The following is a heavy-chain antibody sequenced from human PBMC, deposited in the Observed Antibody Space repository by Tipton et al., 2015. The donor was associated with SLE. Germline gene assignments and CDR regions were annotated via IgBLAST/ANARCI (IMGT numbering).Heavy chain of an antibody. J-gene: IGHJ4*02. CDR2: IYYSGST. Sequence: TLSLTCTVSGGSISRSSYYWGWIRQPPGKGLEWIGTIYYSGSTYYNPSLKSRVTISIDTSKNQFSLRLSSVTAADTAVYYCATALKVLVVYAMSGFDYWGQGTLVTVSS. CDR3: ATALKVLVVYAMSGFDY. D-gene: IGHD2-8*02. V-gene: IGHV4-39*07. CDR1: GGSISRSSYY.